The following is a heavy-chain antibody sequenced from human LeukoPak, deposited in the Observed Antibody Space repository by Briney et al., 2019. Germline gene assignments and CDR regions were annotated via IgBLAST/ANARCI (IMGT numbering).Heavy chain of an antibody. D-gene: IGHD6-13*01. CDR3: ARATAGTVMAVDY. CDR1: GFTVSSNY. J-gene: IGHJ4*02. V-gene: IGHV3-53*01. Sequence: GGSLRLSCAASGFTVSSNYMSWVRQAPGKGLEWFSVIYSGGITYYADSVKGRFTISRDNSKNTLYLQMNSLRAEDTAVYYCARATAGTVMAVDYWGQGTLVTVSS. CDR2: IYSGGIT.